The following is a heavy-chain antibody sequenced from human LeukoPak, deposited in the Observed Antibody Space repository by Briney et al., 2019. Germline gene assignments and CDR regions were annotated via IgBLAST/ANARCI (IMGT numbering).Heavy chain of an antibody. J-gene: IGHJ3*02. D-gene: IGHD2-2*02. CDR1: GYTFTSYG. CDR2: ISAYNGNT. CDR3: ARETKMYQLLDPDAFDM. Sequence: ASVKVSCKASGYTFTSYGISWVRQAPGQGLEWMGRISAYNGNTVYAQNLQGRVTMTTDTSTSTAYMELRSLRSDDTAVYYCARETKMYQLLDPDAFDMWGQGTMVTVS. V-gene: IGHV1-18*01.